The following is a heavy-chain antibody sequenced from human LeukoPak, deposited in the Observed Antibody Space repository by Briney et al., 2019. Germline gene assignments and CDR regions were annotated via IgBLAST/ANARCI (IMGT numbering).Heavy chain of an antibody. CDR1: GGSISSSSYY. Sequence: SETLSLTCTVSGGSISSSSYYWGWIRQPPGKGLEWIGSIYYSGSTYYNPSLKSRVTISVDTSKNQFSLKLSSVTAADTAVYYCARDPASYGDYFDYWGQGTLVTVSS. V-gene: IGHV4-39*07. J-gene: IGHJ4*02. CDR2: IYYSGST. D-gene: IGHD4-17*01. CDR3: ARDPASYGDYFDY.